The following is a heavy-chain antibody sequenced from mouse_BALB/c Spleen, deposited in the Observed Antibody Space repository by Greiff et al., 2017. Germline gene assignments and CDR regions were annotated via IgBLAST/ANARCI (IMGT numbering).Heavy chain of an antibody. CDR2: INPSNGRT. CDR1: GYTFTSYW. CDR3: ARKYGEYAMDY. J-gene: IGHJ4*01. D-gene: IGHD2-10*02. Sequence: VQLQESGAELVKPGASVKLSCKASGYTFTSYWMHWVKQRPGQGLEWIGEINPSNGRTNYNEKFKSKATLTVDKSSSTAYMQLSSLTSEDSAVYYCARKYGEYAMDYWGQGTSVTVSS. V-gene: IGHV1S81*02.